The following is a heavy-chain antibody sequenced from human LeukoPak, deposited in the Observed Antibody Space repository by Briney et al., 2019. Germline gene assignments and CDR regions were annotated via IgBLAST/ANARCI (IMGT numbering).Heavy chain of an antibody. D-gene: IGHD3-3*01. CDR2: IYYSGST. Sequence: SETLSLTCTVSGGSISSYYWSWIRQPPGKGLEWIGYIYYSGSTNYNPSFKSRVTISVDTSKNQFSLKLSSVTAADTAVYYCAPAYYDFWSGAGYYFDYWGQGTLVTVSS. J-gene: IGHJ4*02. CDR3: APAYYDFWSGAGYYFDY. CDR1: GGSISSYY. V-gene: IGHV4-59*12.